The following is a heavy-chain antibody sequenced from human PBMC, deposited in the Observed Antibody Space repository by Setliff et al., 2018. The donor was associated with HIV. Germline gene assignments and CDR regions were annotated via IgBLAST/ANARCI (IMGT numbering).Heavy chain of an antibody. Sequence: SETLSLTCTVSGGSITTYYWSCIRQPAGKGLEWIGRIYTSGSTNYNPSLKSRVTISVDTSKNQFSLKLSSVTAADTAVYYCARARPGIAVAGTLFDYWGQGTLVTVSS. CDR3: ARARPGIAVAGTLFDY. D-gene: IGHD6-19*01. CDR1: GGSITTYY. J-gene: IGHJ4*02. CDR2: IYTSGST. V-gene: IGHV4-4*07.